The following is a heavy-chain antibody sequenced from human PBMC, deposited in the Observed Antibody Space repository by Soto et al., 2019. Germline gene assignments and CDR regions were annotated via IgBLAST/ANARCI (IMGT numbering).Heavy chain of an antibody. CDR2: IIPIFGTA. J-gene: IGHJ4*02. V-gene: IGHV1-69*01. D-gene: IGHD6-19*01. CDR1: GGTFSSYA. CDR3: ARTRSRGWYYFDY. Sequence: QVQLVQSGAEVTKPGSSVKVSCKASGGTFSSYAISWVRQAPGQGLEWMGGIIPIFGTANYAQKFQGGVTNTADESTSTADMELSSLRAEDTAVYYGARTRSRGWYYFDYWGQGTLVTVSS.